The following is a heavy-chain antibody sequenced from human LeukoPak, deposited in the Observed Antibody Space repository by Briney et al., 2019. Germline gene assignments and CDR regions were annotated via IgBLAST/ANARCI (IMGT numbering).Heavy chain of an antibody. Sequence: SVKVSCKASGGTFSSYAISWVRQAPGQGLEWMGRIIPILGITNYAQKFQGRVTITADKSTSTAYMELSSLRSDDTAVYYCARDVDTSMAYYFDCWGQGTLVTVSS. CDR2: IIPILGIT. J-gene: IGHJ4*02. D-gene: IGHD5-18*01. CDR1: GGTFSSYA. CDR3: ARDVDTSMAYYFDC. V-gene: IGHV1-69*04.